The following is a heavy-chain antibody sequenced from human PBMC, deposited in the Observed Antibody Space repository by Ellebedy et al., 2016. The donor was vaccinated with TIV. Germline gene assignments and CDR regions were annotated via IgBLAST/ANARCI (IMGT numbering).Heavy chain of an antibody. V-gene: IGHV3-7*03. CDR3: ARRGSYGDYAVQVNSWFDT. CDR1: GFSFRSYW. D-gene: IGHD4-17*01. CDR2: IYQDGSDQ. J-gene: IGHJ5*02. Sequence: GESLKISCAASGFSFRSYWMSWVRQAPGKGLEWVANIYQDGSDQYYVDSVKGRFTISRDNANKSLFLQMNSLRVEDTAVYYCARRGSYGDYAVQVNSWFDTWGQGTLVTVPS.